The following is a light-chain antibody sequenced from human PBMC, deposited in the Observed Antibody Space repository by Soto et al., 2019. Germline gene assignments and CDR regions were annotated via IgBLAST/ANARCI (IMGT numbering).Light chain of an antibody. CDR3: QEYTTYSMT. V-gene: IGKV1-5*01. J-gene: IGKJ1*01. CDR2: DVS. Sequence: DIQMTQSPSSLSASVGDRVTITCRASQTIGRWLAWYQQKPGRAPKVVIHDVSRLENGVPARFSGGGSWTEGTLTITSLERDDFATYCWQEYTTYSMTLGQGTRVAV. CDR1: QTIGRW.